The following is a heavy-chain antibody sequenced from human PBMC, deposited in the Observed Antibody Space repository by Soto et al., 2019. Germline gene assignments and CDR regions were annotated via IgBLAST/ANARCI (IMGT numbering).Heavy chain of an antibody. Sequence: EVQLVETGGGLIQPGGSLRLSCAASGFTVSSNYMSWVRQAPGKGLEWVSVIYSGGSTYYADSVKGRFTISRDNSKNTLYLQMNSLRAEDTAVYYCAREYNWNYVRAFDIWGQGTMVTVSS. V-gene: IGHV3-53*02. CDR1: GFTVSSNY. CDR3: AREYNWNYVRAFDI. D-gene: IGHD1-7*01. CDR2: IYSGGST. J-gene: IGHJ3*02.